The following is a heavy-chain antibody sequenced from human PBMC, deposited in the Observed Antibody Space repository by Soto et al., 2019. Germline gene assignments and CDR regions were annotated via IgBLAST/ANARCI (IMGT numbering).Heavy chain of an antibody. CDR3: ARDLRYFDY. V-gene: IGHV3-11*01. CDR1: GFTFNDYQ. CDR2: ISSNSGTI. J-gene: IGHJ4*02. Sequence: GGSLRLSCAASGFTFNDYQMSWFRQAPGKGLEWISYISSNSGTIYLADSVKGRFTISRDNAKNSLYLQMDSLRAEDTAVYYCARDLRYFDYWGQGALVTVSS. D-gene: IGHD3-9*01.